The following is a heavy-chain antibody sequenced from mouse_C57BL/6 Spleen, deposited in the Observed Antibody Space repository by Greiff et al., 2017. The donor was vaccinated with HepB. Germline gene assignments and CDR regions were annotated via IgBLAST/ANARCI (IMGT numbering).Heavy chain of an antibody. V-gene: IGHV1-26*01. Sequence: VQLQQSGPELVKPGASVKISCKASGYTFTDYYMNWVKQSHGKSLEWIGDINPNNGGTSYNQKFKGKATLTVDKSSSTAYMELRSLTSEDSAVYYCVVKMDYWGQGTSVTVSS. CDR2: INPNNGGT. J-gene: IGHJ4*01. CDR3: VVKMDY. CDR1: GYTFTDYY.